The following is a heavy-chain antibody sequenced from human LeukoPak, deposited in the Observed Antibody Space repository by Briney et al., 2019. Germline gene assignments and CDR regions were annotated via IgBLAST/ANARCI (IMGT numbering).Heavy chain of an antibody. CDR3: ARGLYRGSCYFGY. V-gene: IGHV4-34*01. J-gene: IGHJ4*02. CDR2: INHSGST. CDR1: GGSFSGYY. Sequence: ASETLSLTCAVYGGSFSGYYWSWIRQPPGKGLEWIGEINHSGSTNYNPSLKSRVTISVDTSKNQFSLKLSSVTAADTAEYYCARGLYRGSCYFGYWGQGTLVTVSS. D-gene: IGHD2-15*01.